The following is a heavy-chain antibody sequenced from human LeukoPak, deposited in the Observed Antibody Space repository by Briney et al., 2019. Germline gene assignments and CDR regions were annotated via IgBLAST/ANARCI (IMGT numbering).Heavy chain of an antibody. CDR2: IYTSGST. J-gene: IGHJ4*02. CDR1: GGSISSGSYY. CDR3: ARYPVVPAASFDY. Sequence: PSETLSVTCTVSGGSISSGSYYWSWIRQPAGKGLEWIGRIYTSGSTNYNPSLKSRVTISVDTSKNQFSLKLSSVTAADTAVYYCARYPVVPAASFDYWGQGTLVTVSS. V-gene: IGHV4-61*02. D-gene: IGHD2-2*01.